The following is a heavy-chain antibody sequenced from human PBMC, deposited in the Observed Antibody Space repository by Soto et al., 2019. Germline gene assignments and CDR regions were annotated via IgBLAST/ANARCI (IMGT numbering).Heavy chain of an antibody. CDR2: IPSKTNTYAT. CDR1: GFTFSGST. CDR3: TRQHLDGQVASAIDY. Sequence: EVQLVESGGGLVQPGGSLKLSCAASGFTFSGSTIHWVRQTSGKGLEWVGRIPSKTNTYATAYAASVKGSFTISRDDSKNTAYLQMDSLKLEDTAVYYCTRQHLDGQVASAIDYWGQGTLVTVSS. V-gene: IGHV3-73*02. D-gene: IGHD5-12*01. J-gene: IGHJ4*02.